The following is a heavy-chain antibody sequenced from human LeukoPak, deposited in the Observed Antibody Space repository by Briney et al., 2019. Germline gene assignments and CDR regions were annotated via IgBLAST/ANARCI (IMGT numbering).Heavy chain of an antibody. D-gene: IGHD2-15*01. Sequence: PSETLSLTCTVSGGSISSSNQYWGWIRQPPGKGLEWRVRIYYSGSTSYNPSLKSRVTMSVDTSKNQFFLKVSSVTAADTAVYYCARRKWREPVDCWGQGTLVTVSS. CDR3: ARRKWREPVDC. CDR2: IYYSGST. J-gene: IGHJ4*02. V-gene: IGHV4-39*01. CDR1: GGSISSSNQY.